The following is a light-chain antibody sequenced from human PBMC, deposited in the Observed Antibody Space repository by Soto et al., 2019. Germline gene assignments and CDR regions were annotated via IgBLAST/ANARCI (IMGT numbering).Light chain of an antibody. CDR3: QQYQT. V-gene: IGKV3-20*01. J-gene: IGKJ3*01. CDR2: GAS. CDR1: QSVSNNY. Sequence: EIVLTQSPGTRSLSPGERATLSCRASQSVSNNYLAWYQQKPGQAPRLLIYGASTRATGIPDRFSGSGSGTDFTLTISRLEPEDFAVYYCQQYQTFGPGTKVDIK.